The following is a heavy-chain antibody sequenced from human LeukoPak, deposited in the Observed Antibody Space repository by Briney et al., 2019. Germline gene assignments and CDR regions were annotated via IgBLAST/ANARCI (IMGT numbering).Heavy chain of an antibody. D-gene: IGHD2-21*02. Sequence: SETLSLTCKVSVASISIINYYGGWIRQPPGKGLEWIGSIYDSDYTPYTPSLEIRVTISVDTSKNQLSLQLSFVTAAETAIYYCSTWGAVTALDSFDVWGQGTMVTVSS. CDR2: IYDSDYT. V-gene: IGHV4-39*01. CDR1: VASISIINYY. CDR3: STWGAVTALDSFDV. J-gene: IGHJ3*01.